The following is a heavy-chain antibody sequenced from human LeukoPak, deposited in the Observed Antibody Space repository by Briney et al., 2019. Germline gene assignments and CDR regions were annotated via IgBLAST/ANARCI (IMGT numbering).Heavy chain of an antibody. CDR3: ARDNFRGATYYFDY. Sequence: GGSLRLSCAASGFTFSSYAMHWVRQAPGKGLEWLAVISYDGSNKYYADSVKGRFTISRDNSKNTLYLQMNSLRAEDTAVYYCARDNFRGATYYFDYWGQGTLVTVSS. CDR2: ISYDGSNK. CDR1: GFTFSSYA. J-gene: IGHJ4*02. V-gene: IGHV3-30*04. D-gene: IGHD1-26*01.